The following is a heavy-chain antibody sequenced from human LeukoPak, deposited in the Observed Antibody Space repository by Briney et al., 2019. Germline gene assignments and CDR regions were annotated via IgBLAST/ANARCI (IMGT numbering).Heavy chain of an antibody. CDR1: GGTFSSYA. CDR2: IIPIFGTA. D-gene: IGHD6-19*01. Sequence: ASVKVSCKASGGTFSSYAISWVRQAPGQGLEWMGGIIPIFGTANYAQKFQGRVTITTDESTSTAYMELSSLRSEDTAMYYCARVNRYSSGWSNDYNWFDPWGQGTLVTVSS. CDR3: ARVNRYSSGWSNDYNWFDP. J-gene: IGHJ5*02. V-gene: IGHV1-69*05.